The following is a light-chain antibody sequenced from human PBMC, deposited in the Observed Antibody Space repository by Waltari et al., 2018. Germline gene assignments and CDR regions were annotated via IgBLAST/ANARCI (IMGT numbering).Light chain of an antibody. CDR3: QQRASWPNT. CDR1: QSVSNY. Sequence: EIVLTQSPATLSLSPGEGATLSCRASQSVSNYLAWYQQKPSQAPRLLIYGTYNRATGIPARFSGSGSGTDFTLTISSLEPEDFAVYYCQQRASWPNTFGQGTKLEIK. J-gene: IGKJ2*01. CDR2: GTY. V-gene: IGKV3-11*01.